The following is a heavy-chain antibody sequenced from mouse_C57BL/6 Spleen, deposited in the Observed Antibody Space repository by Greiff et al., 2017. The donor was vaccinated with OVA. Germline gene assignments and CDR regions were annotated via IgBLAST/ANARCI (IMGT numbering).Heavy chain of an antibody. CDR1: GYSFTDYN. D-gene: IGHD1-1*01. Sequence: EVQLQQSGPELVKPGASVKISCKASGYSFTDYNMNWVKQSNGKSLEWIGVINPNYGTTSYNQKFKGKATMTVDQASSTVYMQLNSLTSEDTAVYYCAREGYYGPYAMDYWGQGTSVTVSS. CDR3: AREGYYGPYAMDY. V-gene: IGHV1-39*01. CDR2: INPNYGTT. J-gene: IGHJ4*01.